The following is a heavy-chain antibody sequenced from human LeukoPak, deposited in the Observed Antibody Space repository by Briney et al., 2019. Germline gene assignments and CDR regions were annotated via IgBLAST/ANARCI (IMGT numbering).Heavy chain of an antibody. D-gene: IGHD5-18*01. CDR3: ARGLIGPMVS. Sequence: SETLSLTCTVSGGAISSYYWSWIRQPPRKGLEWVGYIYYSGSTNYNPSPKSLVTISVNTSKNQCSVKVSSVAAANTAMYYCARGLIGPMVSWGQGTLVTVSS. CDR2: IYYSGST. V-gene: IGHV4-59*01. CDR1: GGAISSYY. J-gene: IGHJ4*02.